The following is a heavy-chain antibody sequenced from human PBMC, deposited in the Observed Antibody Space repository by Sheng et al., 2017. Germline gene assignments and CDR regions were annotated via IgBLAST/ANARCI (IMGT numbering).Heavy chain of an antibody. CDR3: ARRKLRFLEWSPRNNWFDP. CDR2: INHSGST. V-gene: IGHV4-34*01. J-gene: IGHJ5*02. Sequence: QVQLQQWGAGLLKPSETLSLTCAVYGGSFSGYYWSWIRKPPGKGLEWIGEINHSGSTNYNPSLKSRVTISVDTSKNQFSLKLSSVTAADTAVYYCARRKLRFLEWSPRNNWFDPWGQGTLVTVSS. D-gene: IGHD3-3*01. CDR1: GGSFSGYY.